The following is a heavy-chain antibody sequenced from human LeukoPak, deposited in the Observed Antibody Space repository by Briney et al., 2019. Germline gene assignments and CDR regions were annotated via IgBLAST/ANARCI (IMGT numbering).Heavy chain of an antibody. V-gene: IGHV3-30*04. CDR3: AKGTKHSSGWYYFDY. J-gene: IGHJ4*02. CDR1: GFTFSSYA. Sequence: GRSLRLPCAASGFTFSSYAMHWVRQAPGKGLEWVAVISYDGSNKYYADSVKGRFTISRDNSKNTPYLQMNSLRAEDTAVYYCAKGTKHSSGWYYFDYWGQGTLVTVSS. CDR2: ISYDGSNK. D-gene: IGHD6-19*01.